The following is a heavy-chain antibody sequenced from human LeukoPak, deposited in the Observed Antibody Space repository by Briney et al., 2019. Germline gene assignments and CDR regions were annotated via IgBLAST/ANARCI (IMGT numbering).Heavy chain of an antibody. V-gene: IGHV4-4*07. D-gene: IGHD1-26*01. CDR3: ARGSLVGATRFFDY. CDR2: IYTSGST. J-gene: IGHJ4*02. CDR1: GGSISSYY. Sequence: KPSETLSLTCAVSGGSISSYYWSWIRQPAGKGLEWIGRIYTSGSTNYNPSLKSRVTMSVGTSKNQFSLKLSSVTAADTAVYYCARGSLVGATRFFDYWGQGTLVTVSS.